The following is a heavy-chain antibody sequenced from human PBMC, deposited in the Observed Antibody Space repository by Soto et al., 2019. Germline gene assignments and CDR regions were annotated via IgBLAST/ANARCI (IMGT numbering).Heavy chain of an antibody. Sequence: GGSLRLSCAASGFTFNSYAMSWVRQAPGKGLEWVSAIGSDGTAIQYADSVKGRFTISKDNSNDMLYLQMNSLRAEDTAVYYCVSPGLTVPGTRYFDHWGQGALVTDSS. J-gene: IGHJ4*01. CDR3: VSPGLTVPGTRYFDH. V-gene: IGHV3-23*05. CDR1: GFTFNSYA. CDR2: IGSDGTAI. D-gene: IGHD6-19*01.